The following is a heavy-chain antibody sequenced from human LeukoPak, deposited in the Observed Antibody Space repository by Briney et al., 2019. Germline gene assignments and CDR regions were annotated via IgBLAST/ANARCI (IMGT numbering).Heavy chain of an antibody. CDR3: AREGFLEWLAYDC. CDR1: GFTFSSYS. J-gene: IGHJ4*02. D-gene: IGHD3-3*01. CDR2: ISSSSYI. Sequence: PGGSLRLFCAASGFTFSSYSMNWVRQAPGKGLEWVSSISSSSYIYYADSVKGRFTISRDNAKNSLYLQMNSLRAEDTAVYYCAREGFLEWLAYDCWGQGTLVTVSS. V-gene: IGHV3-21*01.